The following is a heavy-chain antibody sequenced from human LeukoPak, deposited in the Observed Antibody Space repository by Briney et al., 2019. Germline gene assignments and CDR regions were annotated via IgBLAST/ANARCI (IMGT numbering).Heavy chain of an antibody. CDR1: GFTFSSHS. J-gene: IGHJ4*02. CDR2: ISSSSSYI. CDR3: ARLGGGYCSSTSCYPYFDY. D-gene: IGHD2-2*01. V-gene: IGHV3-21*01. Sequence: GGSLRLSCAASGFTFSSHSMNWVRQAPGKGLEWVSSISSSSSYIYYADSVKGRFTISRDNAKNSLYLQMNSLRAEDTAVYYCARLGGGYCSSTSCYPYFDYWGQGTLVTVSS.